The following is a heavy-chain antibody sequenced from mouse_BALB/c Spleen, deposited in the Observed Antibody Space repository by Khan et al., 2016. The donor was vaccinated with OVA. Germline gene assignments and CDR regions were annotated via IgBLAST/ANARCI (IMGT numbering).Heavy chain of an antibody. Sequence: QVQLQQSGAELARPGASVKMSCKASGYTFTSYTIHWIKVRPGQGLEWIGYINPSNGYTNYNQKFKDKATLTADTSSTTAFMQLSSLTSDDSAIYYCARDGAFHRYDGWFGYWGQGTMVTVSA. CDR1: GYTFTSYT. D-gene: IGHD2-14*01. CDR2: INPSNGYT. CDR3: ARDGAFHRYDGWFGY. V-gene: IGHV1-4*01. J-gene: IGHJ3*01.